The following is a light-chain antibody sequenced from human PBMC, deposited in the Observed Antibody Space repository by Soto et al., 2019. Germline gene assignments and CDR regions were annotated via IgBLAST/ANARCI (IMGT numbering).Light chain of an antibody. V-gene: IGKV3-20*01. CDR2: GAS. CDR3: QQYGSSPRYT. Sequence: EIVLTQSPGTLSLSPGERATLSCRASQSVSSSYLAWYQQKPGQAPRLLIYGASSRATGSPDRFSGSGSGTDFTLTISRREREDYAVVYCQQYGSSPRYTFGQGTKLEIK. J-gene: IGKJ2*01. CDR1: QSVSSSY.